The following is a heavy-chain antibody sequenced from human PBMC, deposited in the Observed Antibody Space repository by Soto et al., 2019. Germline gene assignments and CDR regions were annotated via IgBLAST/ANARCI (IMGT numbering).Heavy chain of an antibody. CDR3: AKDQGPTVTWEFDY. J-gene: IGHJ4*02. CDR2: ISGSGGST. Sequence: EVQLLESGGGSVQPGGSLRLSCAASGFTFSRYVMSWVRQAPGKGLEWVSAISGSGGSTYYADSVKGRFTSSRDNSKNTLYLQMNSLRAEDTAVYYCAKDQGPTVTWEFDYWGQGTLFTVSS. CDR1: GFTFSRYV. D-gene: IGHD4-17*01. V-gene: IGHV3-23*01.